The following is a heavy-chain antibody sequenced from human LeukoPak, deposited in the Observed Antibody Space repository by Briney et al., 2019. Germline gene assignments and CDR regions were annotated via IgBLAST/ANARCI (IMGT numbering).Heavy chain of an antibody. D-gene: IGHD3-22*01. J-gene: IGHJ6*02. CDR1: GFTFSSYA. Sequence: GGSLRLSCAASGFTFSSYAMSWVRQAPGKGLEWVSAISGSGGSTYCADSVKGRFTISRDNSKNTLYLQMNSLRAGDAAVYYCTRGRYYDSSGYYYTDYYGMDVWGQGTTVTVSS. CDR3: TRGRYYDSSGYYYTDYYGMDV. V-gene: IGHV3-23*01. CDR2: ISGSGGST.